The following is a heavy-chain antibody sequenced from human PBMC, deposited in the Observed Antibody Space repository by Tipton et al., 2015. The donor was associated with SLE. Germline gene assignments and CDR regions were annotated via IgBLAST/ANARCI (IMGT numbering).Heavy chain of an antibody. CDR1: GGSISGYY. J-gene: IGHJ6*02. Sequence: TLSLTCTVSGGSISGYYWSWIRQPPGKGLEWIGYIYYSGSTNYNPSLKSRVTISVDTSKNQFSLKLSSVTAADTAVYYCASLYDYYGMDVWGQGTTVTVSS. CDR2: IYYSGST. V-gene: IGHV4-59*01. D-gene: IGHD2/OR15-2a*01. CDR3: ASLYDYYGMDV.